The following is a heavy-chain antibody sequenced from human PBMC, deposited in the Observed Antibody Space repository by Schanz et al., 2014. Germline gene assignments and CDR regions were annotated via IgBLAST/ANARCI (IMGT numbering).Heavy chain of an antibody. CDR1: GFSFSDYG. CDR2: ISYHGSER. Sequence: QVQLVESGGGVVQPGRSLRLSCAGSGFSFSDYGMHWVRQAPGRGLEWVAVISYHGSERYYADSVKGRFTISRDNSKNTWYLQMNSLRTEDTAVYFCAKSYDTSGYSGFDYWGQGTLVTVSS. CDR3: AKSYDTSGYSGFDY. D-gene: IGHD3-22*01. J-gene: IGHJ4*02. V-gene: IGHV3-30*18.